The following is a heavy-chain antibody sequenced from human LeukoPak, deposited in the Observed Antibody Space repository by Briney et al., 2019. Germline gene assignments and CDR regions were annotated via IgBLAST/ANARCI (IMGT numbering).Heavy chain of an antibody. J-gene: IGHJ4*02. V-gene: IGHV3-21*01. CDR1: GFTFSSYS. CDR3: ARALKAGATLDY. CDR2: ISSSSSYI. Sequence: GGSLRLSCAASGFTFSSYSMNWVRQAPGKGLEWVSSISSSSSYIYYADSVKGRFTISRDNAKNSLYLQMNSLRAEDTAVYYCARALKAGATLDYWGQGTLVTVSS. D-gene: IGHD1-26*01.